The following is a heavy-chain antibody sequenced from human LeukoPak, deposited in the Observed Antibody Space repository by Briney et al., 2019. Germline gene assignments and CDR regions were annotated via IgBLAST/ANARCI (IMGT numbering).Heavy chain of an antibody. Sequence: GGSLRLSCAASGLTFSTYDMHWVRQAPGKGLEWVAFIRYDGSNKYYADSVKGRFTISRDNANNSLSLQMNSLRAEDTAVYYCARVGRYSGPFWGQGTLV. D-gene: IGHD5-12*01. CDR2: IRYDGSNK. CDR1: GLTFSTYD. V-gene: IGHV3-30*02. CDR3: ARVGRYSGPF. J-gene: IGHJ4*02.